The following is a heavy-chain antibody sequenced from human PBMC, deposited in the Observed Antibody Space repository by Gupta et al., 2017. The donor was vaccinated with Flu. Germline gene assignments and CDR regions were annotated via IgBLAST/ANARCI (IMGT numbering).Heavy chain of an antibody. CDR3: AKAADSDGTGRFFDS. V-gene: IGHV3-23*01. Sequence: EVQLLESGGGLIQPGGSLRLSCAASGITFSNYAMNWVRQAPEKGLEWVSAISGSGDTTYYVDSGKGRFTISRDNAKDTLYLQMNRLRAEETAVYYCAKAADSDGTGRFFDSWGQGTLVTVSS. CDR1: GITFSNYA. D-gene: IGHD5-18*01. CDR2: ISGSGDTT. J-gene: IGHJ4*02.